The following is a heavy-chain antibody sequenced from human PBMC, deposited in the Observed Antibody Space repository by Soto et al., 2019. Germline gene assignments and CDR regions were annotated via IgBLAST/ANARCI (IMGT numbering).Heavy chain of an antibody. Sequence: EVQLLESGGGLMQPGGSLRVSCAASGFTFTSYALSWVRQAPGKGLEWVSAISGSGSSTFYADYVKGRFTISRDNSKNTLYLQMNSLRAEDTAVYYCAKFQTVTTRGFFDYWGQGALVTVSS. CDR1: GFTFTSYA. D-gene: IGHD4-17*01. CDR2: ISGSGSST. CDR3: AKFQTVTTRGFFDY. J-gene: IGHJ4*02. V-gene: IGHV3-23*01.